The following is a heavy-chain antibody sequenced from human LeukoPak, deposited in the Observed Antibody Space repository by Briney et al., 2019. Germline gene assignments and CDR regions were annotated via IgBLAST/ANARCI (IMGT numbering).Heavy chain of an antibody. CDR2: ISDSGRVT. CDR1: GLTFNTYA. J-gene: IGHJ4*02. D-gene: IGHD1-26*01. V-gene: IGHV3-23*01. CDR3: ATGCVGSPSCFTTGYDH. Sequence: GGSLRLSCAVSGLTFNTYAMNWVRQAPGKGLEWASGISDSGRVTYYSDSVNVRFSISRDLSKSTVYLQLNSLRAEDTALYFCATGCVGSPSCFTTGYDHWGQGTLVTVSS.